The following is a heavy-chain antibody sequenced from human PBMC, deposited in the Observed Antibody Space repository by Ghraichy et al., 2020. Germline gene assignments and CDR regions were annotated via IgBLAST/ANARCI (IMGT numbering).Heavy chain of an antibody. J-gene: IGHJ3*01. D-gene: IGHD3-16*01. CDR2: ICQTGDT. V-gene: IGHV4-34*01. Sequence: SETLSLTCAVYGDSFNEHCWSWVRQSPGTGLEWIGEICQTGDTNYTPSLKSRVTVSLAASQKRFYLKLSSVTAADTALYFCARVGERGDSPLTPPLKRRGHSSDYFFGVWAHGTTVTVSS. CDR3: ARVGERGDSPLTPPLKRRGHSSDYFFGV. CDR1: GDSFNEHC.